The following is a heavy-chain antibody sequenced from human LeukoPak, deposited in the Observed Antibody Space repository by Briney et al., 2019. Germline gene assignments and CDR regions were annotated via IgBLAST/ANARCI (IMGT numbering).Heavy chain of an antibody. CDR2: INPSGGST. V-gene: IGHV1-46*01. CDR1: GYTFTSYY. Sequence: ASVKVSYKASGYTFTSYYMHWVRLAPGQALEWMGRINPSGGSTSYAQKFQGRVTMTRDTSTSAVYMELSSLRSEDTAVYYCARGSPLLYSSSFYFDYWGQGTLVTVSS. CDR3: ARGSPLLYSSSFYFDY. D-gene: IGHD6-13*01. J-gene: IGHJ4*01.